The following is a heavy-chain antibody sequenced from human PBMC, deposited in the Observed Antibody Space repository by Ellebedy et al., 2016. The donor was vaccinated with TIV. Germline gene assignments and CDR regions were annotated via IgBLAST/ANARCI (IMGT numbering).Heavy chain of an antibody. CDR3: ARRDGRRRFDY. CDR1: GGSFSGYY. V-gene: IGHV4-34*01. J-gene: IGHJ4*02. Sequence: MPSETLSLTCAVYGGSFSGYYWSWIRQPPGKGLDWIGEINHSGSTNYNPSLKSRVTISVDTSKNQFSLKLSSVTAADMAVYYCARRDGRRRFDYWGQGTLVTVSS. D-gene: IGHD5-24*01. CDR2: INHSGST.